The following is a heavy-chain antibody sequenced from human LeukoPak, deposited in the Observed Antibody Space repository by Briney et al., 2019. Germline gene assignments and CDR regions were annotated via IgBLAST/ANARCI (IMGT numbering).Heavy chain of an antibody. D-gene: IGHD1-26*01. CDR3: AKEETEWELPHFDN. Sequence: PGTSLRLSCAASGFTFSSYGMHWVRQAPGKGLEWVAVISYDGSNKYYADSLKGRFTISRDNSKNTLFLQMNSLRGEDTAVYYCAKEETEWELPHFDNWGQGTLVTVSS. V-gene: IGHV3-30*18. CDR2: ISYDGSNK. J-gene: IGHJ4*02. CDR1: GFTFSSYG.